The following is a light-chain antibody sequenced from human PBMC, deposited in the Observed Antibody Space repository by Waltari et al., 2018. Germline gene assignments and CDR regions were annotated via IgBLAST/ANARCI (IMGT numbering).Light chain of an antibody. CDR2: GAS. Sequence: EIVLTQSPGTLSLSPGERATLSCRASRSVSSSYLAWYQQKPGQAPRLLIYGASSRATGIPYRFSGSGSGTDFTLTISRLEPEDFAVYYCQQYGSSPWTFGQGTKVEIK. CDR1: RSVSSSY. CDR3: QQYGSSPWT. V-gene: IGKV3-20*01. J-gene: IGKJ1*01.